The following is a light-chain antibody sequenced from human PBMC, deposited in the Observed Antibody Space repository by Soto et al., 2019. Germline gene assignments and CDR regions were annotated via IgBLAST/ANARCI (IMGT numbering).Light chain of an antibody. J-gene: IGKJ1*01. Sequence: EIVMTQSPATLSVSPGERATLSCRASQSVRSNLAWYQQKPGQAPRLLIYGVSTRATGIPARFSGSGSETAFTLTISSLQSEDFAVYYCQQYNNWPPWTFGQGTTVEVK. CDR3: QQYNNWPPWT. V-gene: IGKV3-15*01. CDR1: QSVRSN. CDR2: GVS.